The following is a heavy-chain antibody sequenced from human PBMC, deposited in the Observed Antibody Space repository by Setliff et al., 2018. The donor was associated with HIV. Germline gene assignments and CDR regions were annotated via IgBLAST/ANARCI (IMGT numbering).Heavy chain of an antibody. V-gene: IGHV4-59*02. D-gene: IGHD3-22*01. CDR1: SGSVNNYW. J-gene: IGHJ4*02. CDR2: IYYSGST. Sequence: SETLSLTCNVSSGSVNNYWWTWIRQPPGKGLEWIGYIYYSGSTYYNPSLKSRVTISVDTSKNQFSLMLSSVTAADTAVYYCARLGDYDSGGYSWFDYWGQGTLVTVSS. CDR3: ARLGDYDSGGYSWFDY.